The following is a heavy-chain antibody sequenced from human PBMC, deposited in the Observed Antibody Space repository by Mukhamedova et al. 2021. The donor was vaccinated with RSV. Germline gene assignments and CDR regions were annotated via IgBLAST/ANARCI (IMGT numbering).Heavy chain of an antibody. CDR3: ARAMLRSSTSCYDY. CDR2: INAGNGNT. J-gene: IGHJ4*02. Sequence: VRQAPGQRLEWMGWINAGNGNTKYSQKFQGRVTITRDTSASTAYMELSSLRSEDTAVYYCARAMLRSSTSCYDYWGQGTLVTVSS. D-gene: IGHD2-2*01. V-gene: IGHV1-3*01.